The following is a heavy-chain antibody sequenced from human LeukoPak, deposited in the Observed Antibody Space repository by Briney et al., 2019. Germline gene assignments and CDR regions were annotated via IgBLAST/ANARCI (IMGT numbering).Heavy chain of an antibody. CDR1: GFTFSIYW. CDR2: INQDGREK. V-gene: IGHV3-7*01. Sequence: GVSLTLSCTVSGFTFSIYWMTWVRQVPGKGLQWVANINQDGREKYYMDSMKGRLNISRDNTENSVFLQLTSLRPEDTGIYFCAKGRDYGDFWGQGTLVAVSS. J-gene: IGHJ4*02. CDR3: AKGRDYGDF.